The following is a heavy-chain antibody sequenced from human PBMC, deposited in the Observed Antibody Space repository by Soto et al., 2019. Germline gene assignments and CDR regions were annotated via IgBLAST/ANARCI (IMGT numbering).Heavy chain of an antibody. J-gene: IGHJ3*02. Sequence: KVSCKASGYTFTSYAMHWVRQAPGQRLEWMGWINAGNGNTKYSQKFQGRVTITRDTSASTAYMELSSLRSEDTTVYYCAREDRVRRYFDWLSNDAFDIWGQGTMVTVSS. V-gene: IGHV1-3*01. CDR1: GYTFTSYA. D-gene: IGHD3-9*01. CDR3: AREDRVRRYFDWLSNDAFDI. CDR2: INAGNGNT.